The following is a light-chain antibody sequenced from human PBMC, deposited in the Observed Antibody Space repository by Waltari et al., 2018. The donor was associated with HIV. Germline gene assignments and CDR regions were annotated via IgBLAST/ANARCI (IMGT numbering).Light chain of an antibody. CDR1: SSNIRSNT. CDR3: AAWDDSLNGWV. J-gene: IGLJ3*02. CDR2: SND. Sequence: QSVLTQPPSASGTPGQRVTISCSGSSSNIRSNTVSWYQQLPGTAPKLLIYSNDQRPSGVPARFSGSKSGTSASLAISGRQSEDEADYYCAAWDDSLNGWVFGGGTKLTVL. V-gene: IGLV1-44*01.